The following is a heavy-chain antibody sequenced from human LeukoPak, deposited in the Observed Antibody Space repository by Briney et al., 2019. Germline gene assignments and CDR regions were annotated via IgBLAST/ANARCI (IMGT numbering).Heavy chain of an antibody. Sequence: GGSLRLSCAASGFTVSSNYMSWVRQAPGKGLEWVSVIYSGGSTYYADSVKGRFTISRDNSKNTLDLQMNSLRVEDTAVYYCAKGSAAGRPYHFDYWGQGTLGTVSS. D-gene: IGHD6-6*01. V-gene: IGHV3-66*01. CDR1: GFTVSSNY. J-gene: IGHJ4*02. CDR3: AKGSAAGRPYHFDY. CDR2: IYSGGST.